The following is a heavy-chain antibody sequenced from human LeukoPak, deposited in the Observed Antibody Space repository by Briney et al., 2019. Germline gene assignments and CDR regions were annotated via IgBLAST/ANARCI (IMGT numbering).Heavy chain of an antibody. CDR1: GYIFTPHH. J-gene: IGHJ4*02. CDR2: VSAANNP. V-gene: IGHV1-3*01. D-gene: IGHD5-24*01. CDR3: AMSVEMPPIPSFDY. Sequence: AASVKVSCTTSGYIFTPHHIHWMRQAPGQGLELLGWVSAANNPEYSQKFQGRVVITRDASATTSYLELNSLRSEDTAVYYCAMSVEMPPIPSFDYWGQGTLVTVSS.